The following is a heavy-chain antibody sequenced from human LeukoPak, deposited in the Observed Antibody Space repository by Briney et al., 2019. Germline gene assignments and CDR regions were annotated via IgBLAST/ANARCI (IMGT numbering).Heavy chain of an antibody. Sequence: GGSLRLSCAASGFTFSSYSMNWVRQAPGKGLEWVSSISSSSSYIYYADSVKGRFTISRDNAKNSLYLQMNSLRAEDTAVYYCARGKQQYSSSWPPTDYWGQGTLVTVSS. D-gene: IGHD6-13*01. CDR2: ISSSSSYI. J-gene: IGHJ4*02. CDR3: ARGKQQYSSSWPPTDY. V-gene: IGHV3-21*01. CDR1: GFTFSSYS.